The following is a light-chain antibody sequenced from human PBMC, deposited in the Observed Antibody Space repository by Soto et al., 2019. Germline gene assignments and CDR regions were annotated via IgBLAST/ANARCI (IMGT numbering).Light chain of an antibody. J-gene: IGKJ5*01. Sequence: DIQMTQSPSSLSASVGDRVTITCRASQSISSYLNWYQQKPGKAPKLLIYAASNLQSGVPSRFTGSGSGTDFILTISSLQPEDVATYYGQRTYNAPPITFGQGTRLEIK. V-gene: IGKV1-39*01. CDR2: AAS. CDR1: QSISSY. CDR3: QRTYNAPPIT.